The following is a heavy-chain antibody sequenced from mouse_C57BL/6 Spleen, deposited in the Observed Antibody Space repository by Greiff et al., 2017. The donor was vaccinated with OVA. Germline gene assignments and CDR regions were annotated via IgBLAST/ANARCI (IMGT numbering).Heavy chain of an antibody. J-gene: IGHJ2*01. V-gene: IGHV1-42*01. CDR2: INPSTGGT. CDR3: ARGSLDY. CDR1: GYSFTGYY. Sequence: VQLKESGPELVKPGASVKISCKASGYSFTGYYMNWVKQSPEKSLEWIGEINPSTGGTTYNQKFKAKATLTVDKSSSTAYMQLKSLTSEDSAVYYCARGSLDYWGQGTTLTVSS.